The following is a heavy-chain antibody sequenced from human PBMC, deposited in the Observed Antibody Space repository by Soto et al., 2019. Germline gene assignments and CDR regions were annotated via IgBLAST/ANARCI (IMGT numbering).Heavy chain of an antibody. CDR3: QWSQTNWFGS. J-gene: IGHJ5*01. V-gene: IGHV3-15*01. D-gene: IGHD3-3*01. CDR1: GFPFNYAW. Sequence: GGSLRLSCAASGFPFNYAWMSWVRQAPGKGLEWVGRIKSDASGGTIDYAAPVKGRFTISRDDSKNTLYLQMNNLRSDDSGVYYCQWSQTNWFGSWGQGTLVTVSS. CDR2: IKSDASGGTI.